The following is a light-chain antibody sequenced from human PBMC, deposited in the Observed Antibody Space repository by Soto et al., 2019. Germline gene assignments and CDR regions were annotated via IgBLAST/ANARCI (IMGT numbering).Light chain of an antibody. Sequence: QSVLTQPASVSGSPGQSITISCTGTSSDVGGYDSVSWYQQHPGKAPKLMIYEVSNRPSGVSSRFSGSKSGNTASLTISGLQAEDEDDDYCSSYTSSSTIGVFGGGTKLTVL. V-gene: IGLV2-14*01. CDR1: SSDVGGYDS. J-gene: IGLJ3*02. CDR3: SSYTSSSTIGV. CDR2: EVS.